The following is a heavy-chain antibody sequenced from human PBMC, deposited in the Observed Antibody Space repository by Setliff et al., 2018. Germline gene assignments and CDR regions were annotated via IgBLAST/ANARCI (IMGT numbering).Heavy chain of an antibody. J-gene: IGHJ6*03. D-gene: IGHD3-10*01. CDR1: GGSISSHY. Sequence: LSLTCTVSGGSISSHYWTWIRQPAGKGLEWIGRLYTSGDTNYNPSLKSRVTMSVDTSKNHFSLKLPSVTAADTAVYYCARHDARGYYYYMDVWGEGTTVTVSS. CDR2: LYTSGDT. V-gene: IGHV4-4*07. CDR3: ARHDARGYYYYMDV.